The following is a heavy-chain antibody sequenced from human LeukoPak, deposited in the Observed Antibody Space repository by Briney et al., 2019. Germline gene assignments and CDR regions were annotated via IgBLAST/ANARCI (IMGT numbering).Heavy chain of an antibody. Sequence: GGSLRLSCAASGFTLSSYTMNWVRQAPGKGLEWVSYISGGSNSIYYADSVKGRFTISRDNAKNSLSLQMNSLRAEDTAVYFCARGRITGTTYGMDVWGQGTTVTVSS. V-gene: IGHV3-48*01. CDR3: ARGRITGTTYGMDV. CDR2: ISGGSNSI. D-gene: IGHD1-7*01. J-gene: IGHJ6*02. CDR1: GFTLSSYT.